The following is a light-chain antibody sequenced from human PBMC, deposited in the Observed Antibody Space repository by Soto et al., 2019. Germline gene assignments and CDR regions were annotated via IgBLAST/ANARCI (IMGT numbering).Light chain of an antibody. J-gene: IGKJ5*01. CDR2: AAS. CDR3: QQHGQWPIT. Sequence: DIQMTQSSSSLSASVGDRVTITCRASQSVSSYLNWYQQKPGKAPKLLIYAASSLQSGVPSRFSGSGSGTDFTLTISSLQPEDFATYYCQQHGQWPITFGQGTRLEI. V-gene: IGKV1-39*01. CDR1: QSVSSY.